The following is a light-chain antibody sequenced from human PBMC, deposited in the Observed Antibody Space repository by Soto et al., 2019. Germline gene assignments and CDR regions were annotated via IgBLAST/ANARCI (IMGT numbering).Light chain of an antibody. CDR3: HQYDSLPLT. V-gene: IGKV3D-15*01. CDR1: QSVRSN. CDR2: GAS. J-gene: IGKJ4*01. Sequence: EIVMTQSPATLSVSPGESATLSCRASQSVRSNLAWYQQKPGQAPRLLIYGASIRATGIPDRFSASGSGSDFTLTISRLEPDDFAVYYCHQYDSLPLTFGGGTKVDIK.